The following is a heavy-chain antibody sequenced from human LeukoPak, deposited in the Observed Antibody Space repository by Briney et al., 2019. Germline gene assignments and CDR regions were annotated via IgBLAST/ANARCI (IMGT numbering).Heavy chain of an antibody. V-gene: IGHV5-51*01. CDR1: GYSFTSYW. CDR2: IYPGDSDT. Sequence: GESLKISCKGSGYSFTSYWIGWVRQMPGKGLEWMGIIYPGDSDTRYSPSFQGQVTISADKSINTAYLQWSSLKASDTAMYYCTREPDSSGYSFDYWGQGTLVTVSS. D-gene: IGHD3-22*01. J-gene: IGHJ4*02. CDR3: TREPDSSGYSFDY.